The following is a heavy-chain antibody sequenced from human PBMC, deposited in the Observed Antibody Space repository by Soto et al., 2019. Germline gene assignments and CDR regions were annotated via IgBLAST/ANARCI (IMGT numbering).Heavy chain of an antibody. CDR3: VKKISIRPTGAFDI. CDR1: GFTLSSYT. J-gene: IGHJ3*02. Sequence: DVQLLESGGDLIQPGGSLRLSCAASGFTLSSYTMRWVVQAPGKGLEWVSTISGSGGDTYYADSVKGRFTIYRDNSKKTLYLQMNSLRAEETAIYYCVKKISIRPTGAFDIWGQGTMVTVSS. V-gene: IGHV3-23*01. CDR2: ISGSGGDT.